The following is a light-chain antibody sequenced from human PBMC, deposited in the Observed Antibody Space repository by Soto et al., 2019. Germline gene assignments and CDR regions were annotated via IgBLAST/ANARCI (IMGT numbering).Light chain of an antibody. J-gene: IGKJ3*01. CDR1: QDISNY. Sequence: DIQMTQSPSSLSASVGDRVTITCQASQDISNYLNWYQQKPGKAPKLLIYDASNLETGVPSRFSGSGSGTDFTFTISSLQPEDIATYYCRQYDNLPFTCAPGTKVDIK. CDR2: DAS. CDR3: RQYDNLPFT. V-gene: IGKV1-33*01.